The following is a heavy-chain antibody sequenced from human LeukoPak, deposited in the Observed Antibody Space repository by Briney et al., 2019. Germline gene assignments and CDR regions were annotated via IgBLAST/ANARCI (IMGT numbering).Heavy chain of an antibody. Sequence: GGSLRLSCAASGFTFSSYWMHWVRQAPGKGLLWVPRINSDGTTTYYADSVKGRFTISRDNAKNTLYLQVNSLRAEDTAVYYCARGSYYGMDVWGQGTTVTVSS. CDR3: ARGSYYGMDV. CDR2: INSDGTTT. V-gene: IGHV3-74*01. J-gene: IGHJ6*02. CDR1: GFTFSSYW.